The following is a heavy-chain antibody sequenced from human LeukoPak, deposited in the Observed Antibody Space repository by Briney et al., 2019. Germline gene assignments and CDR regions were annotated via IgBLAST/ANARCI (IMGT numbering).Heavy chain of an antibody. Sequence: SETLSLTCSVSGYSISSGYYWGWIRQPPGKGLEWIGTIFHSGTTFYNPSLQSRVTVSLDTSKNQFSLKLSSVTAADTAVYYCAREVRSAWASFDPWGQGTLVTVSS. V-gene: IGHV4-38-2*02. CDR3: AREVRSAWASFDP. CDR1: GYSISSGYY. J-gene: IGHJ5*02. D-gene: IGHD1-26*01. CDR2: IFHSGTT.